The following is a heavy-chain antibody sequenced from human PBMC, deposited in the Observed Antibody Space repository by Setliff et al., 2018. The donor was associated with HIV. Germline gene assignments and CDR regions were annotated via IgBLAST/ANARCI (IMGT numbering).Heavy chain of an antibody. CDR3: ALPRVFDSFHV. Sequence: ASVKVSCKATEFIILANKMNWVRQAPGQGLEWIGRISPDNGAAEYAPQFQGRVIMTVDTSISTAYLKIPRLTSDDAAVYYCALPRVFDSFHVWGQGTMVTVSS. J-gene: IGHJ3*01. CDR1: EFIILANK. CDR2: ISPDNGAA. V-gene: IGHV1-2*06.